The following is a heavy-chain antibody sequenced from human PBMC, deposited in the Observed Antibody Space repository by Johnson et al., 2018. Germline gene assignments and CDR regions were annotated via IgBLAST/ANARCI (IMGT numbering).Heavy chain of an antibody. CDR2: MNPNSGQT. Sequence: QVQLVQSGAEVKKPGASVNVSCKASGYTFTNYDINWVRQATGQRLEWMGWMNPNSGQTGYVQKFQGRVTMTSNTSISTAYIELRSLRSEDTAGYYCAGSPVGAIGAFDIWGQGKRVTVSS. CDR3: AGSPVGAIGAFDI. V-gene: IGHV1-8*01. J-gene: IGHJ3*02. CDR1: GYTFTNYD. D-gene: IGHD1-26*01.